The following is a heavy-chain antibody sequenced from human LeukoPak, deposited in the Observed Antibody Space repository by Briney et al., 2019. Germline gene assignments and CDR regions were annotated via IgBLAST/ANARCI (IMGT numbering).Heavy chain of an antibody. CDR3: ARGGGDTVSYGYDGMDV. D-gene: IGHD5-18*01. CDR2: INHSGST. V-gene: IGHV4-34*01. Sequence: PSETLSLTCAVYGGSFSGYYWSWIRQPPGKGLEWIGEINHSGSTNYNPSLKSRVTISVDTSKNQFSLKLSSVTAADTAVYYCARGGGDTVSYGYDGMDVWGQGTTVTVSS. J-gene: IGHJ6*02. CDR1: GGSFSGYY.